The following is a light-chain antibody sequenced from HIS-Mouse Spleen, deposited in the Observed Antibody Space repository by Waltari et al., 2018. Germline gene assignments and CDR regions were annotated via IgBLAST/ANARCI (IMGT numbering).Light chain of an antibody. CDR1: QSLLHSNGYNY. V-gene: IGKV2-28*01. CDR3: MQALQTPWT. CDR2: LGS. Sequence: IVMTQSTLSLPVTPGAPASISCRSSQSLLHSNGYNYLDWYLQKPGQSPQLLIYLGSNRASGVPDRFSGSGSGTDFTLKISRVEAEDVGVYYCMQALQTPWTFGQGTKLEIK. J-gene: IGKJ2*01.